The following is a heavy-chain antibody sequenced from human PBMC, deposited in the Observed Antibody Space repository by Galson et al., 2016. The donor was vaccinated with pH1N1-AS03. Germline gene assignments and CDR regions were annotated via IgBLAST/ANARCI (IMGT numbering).Heavy chain of an antibody. D-gene: IGHD2/OR15-2a*01. CDR3: ARDRYRDTSTDFYESAY. CDR1: AGTFNTYS. V-gene: IGHV1-69*13. J-gene: IGHJ4*02. Sequence: SVKVSCKASAGTFNTYSINWVRQAPGQGLEWMGGIIPLSGATNYAQKFQGRLTITADDSTGTASMELSSLTSDDTAVYYCARDRYRDTSTDFYESAYWGQGTLVTVSS. CDR2: IIPLSGAT.